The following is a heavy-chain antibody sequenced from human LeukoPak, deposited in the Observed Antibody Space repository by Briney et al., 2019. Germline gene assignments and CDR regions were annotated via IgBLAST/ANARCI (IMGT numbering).Heavy chain of an antibody. J-gene: IGHJ2*01. D-gene: IGHD6-25*01. Sequence: SVTLSLTCTVSGYSISSDYYWSWIRPPPGKGLEWIAYIYYSGSTNYNHSLKSRVTISVDTSKNQFSLKLSSVTAADTAVYYCARVYYSNGYDYWYFDLWGRGTLVTVSS. CDR1: GYSISSDYY. CDR2: IYYSGST. CDR3: ARVYYSNGYDYWYFDL. V-gene: IGHV4-61*01.